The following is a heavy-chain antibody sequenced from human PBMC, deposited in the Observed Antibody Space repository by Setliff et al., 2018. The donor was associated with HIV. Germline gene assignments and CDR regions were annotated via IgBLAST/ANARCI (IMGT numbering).Heavy chain of an antibody. D-gene: IGHD3-3*01. Sequence: KVSCKASGYTFTSYGISWVRQAPGQGLEWMGWISAYSGNTNYAQKLQGRVTMTTDTSTSTAYMELRSLRSDDTAVYYCARVAWYYSFWSGLGDAFDIWGQGTMVTVSS. J-gene: IGHJ3*02. CDR3: ARVAWYYSFWSGLGDAFDI. CDR1: GYTFTSYG. CDR2: ISAYSGNT. V-gene: IGHV1-18*01.